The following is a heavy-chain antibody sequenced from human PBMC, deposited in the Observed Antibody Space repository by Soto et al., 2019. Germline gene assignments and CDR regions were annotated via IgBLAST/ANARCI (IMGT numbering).Heavy chain of an antibody. D-gene: IGHD3-10*01. Sequence: ASVKVSCKASGYTFTSYDINWVRQATGQGLEWMGWMNPNSGNTGYAQKFQGRVTMTRNTSISTAYMELRSLRSDDTAVYYCARDEEYYYGSGSYYNHYYGMDVWGQGTTVTVSS. J-gene: IGHJ6*02. CDR1: GYTFTSYD. V-gene: IGHV1-8*01. CDR3: ARDEEYYYGSGSYYNHYYGMDV. CDR2: MNPNSGNT.